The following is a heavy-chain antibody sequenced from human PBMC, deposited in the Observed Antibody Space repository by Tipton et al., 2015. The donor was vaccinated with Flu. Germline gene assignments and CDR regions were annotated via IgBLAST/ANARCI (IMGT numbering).Heavy chain of an antibody. Sequence: TLSLTCTVSGASISTFYWSWIRQTPGKGLEWIGYFYYGETTKYNPSLKSRVTISIATSKNQFSLNLRSVTAADTAVYYCARLSYYDVDLKNFYFDYWGQGALVTVSS. V-gene: IGHV4-59*01. J-gene: IGHJ4*02. CDR3: ARLSYYDVDLKNFYFDY. D-gene: IGHD3-10*02. CDR1: GASISTFY. CDR2: FYYGETT.